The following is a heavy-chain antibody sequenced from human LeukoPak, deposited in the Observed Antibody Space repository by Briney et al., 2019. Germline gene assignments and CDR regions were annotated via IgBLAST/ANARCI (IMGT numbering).Heavy chain of an antibody. V-gene: IGHV1-2*04. Sequence: GASVKVSCKASGYTFTGYYMHWVRQAPGQGLEWMGWINPNSGGTNYAQKFQGWVTMTRDTSISTAYMELSRLRSDDTAAYYCARSCSGGSCYDYWGQGTLVTVSS. CDR2: INPNSGGT. J-gene: IGHJ4*02. CDR3: ARSCSGGSCYDY. CDR1: GYTFTGYY. D-gene: IGHD2-15*01.